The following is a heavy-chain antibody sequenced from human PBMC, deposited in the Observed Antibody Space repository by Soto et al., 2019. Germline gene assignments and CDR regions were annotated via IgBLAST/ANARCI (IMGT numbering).Heavy chain of an antibody. Sequence: QVQLIQSGAELKRPGSSVKVSCKASGDTFSSYTITWLRQAPGQRLEWMGGIIPVFAKPTYAQKFPGRVAISADESTITVYMELTRLTSEDTAVYYCARGPGIWNSFHIWGQGTPLTVSS. V-gene: IGHV1-69*01. CDR1: GDTFSSYT. D-gene: IGHD1-7*01. J-gene: IGHJ3*02. CDR2: IIPVFAKP. CDR3: ARGPGIWNSFHI.